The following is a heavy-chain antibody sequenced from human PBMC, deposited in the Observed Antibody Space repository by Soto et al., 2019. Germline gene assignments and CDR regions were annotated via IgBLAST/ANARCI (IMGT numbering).Heavy chain of an antibody. D-gene: IGHD1-26*01. Sequence: QVQLLESGGGVVQPGRSLRLSCAASGFTFSSYGMHWVRQAPGKGLEWVAVISYAGSNKYYADSVKGRFTLSRDNSKNTLYLQMNSLRAEDTAVYYCARSPYSVSYLAYFDYWGQGTLVTVSS. CDR2: ISYAGSNK. CDR1: GFTFSSYG. V-gene: IGHV3-30*03. CDR3: ARSPYSVSYLAYFDY. J-gene: IGHJ4*02.